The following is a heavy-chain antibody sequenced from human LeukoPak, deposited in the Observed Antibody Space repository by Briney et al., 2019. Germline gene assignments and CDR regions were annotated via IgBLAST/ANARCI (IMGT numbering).Heavy chain of an antibody. D-gene: IGHD2-15*01. CDR1: GFTFSSYA. J-gene: IGHJ4*02. V-gene: IGHV3-23*01. CDR2: ISGSGGST. CDR3: YCSGGSCYSFGY. Sequence: PGGSLRLSCAASGFTFSSYAMSWVRQAPGKGLEWVSAISGSGGSTYYADSVKGRFTISRDNSKNTLYLQMNSLRAEDTAVYYCYCSGGSCYSFGYWGQGTLVTVSS.